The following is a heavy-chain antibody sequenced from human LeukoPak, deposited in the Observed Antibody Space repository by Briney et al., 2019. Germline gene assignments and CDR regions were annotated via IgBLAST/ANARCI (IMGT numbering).Heavy chain of an antibody. Sequence: GGSLKLSCAASGFTFSGSAMHWVRQASGKGLEWVGRIRSKANSYATAYAASVKGRFTISRDDSKNTAYLQMNSLKTEDTAVYYCTIVVAAPHYYYYYMDVWGKGTTVTVSS. J-gene: IGHJ6*03. V-gene: IGHV3-73*01. D-gene: IGHD1-26*01. CDR1: GFTFSGSA. CDR3: TIVVAAPHYYYYYMDV. CDR2: IRSKANSYAT.